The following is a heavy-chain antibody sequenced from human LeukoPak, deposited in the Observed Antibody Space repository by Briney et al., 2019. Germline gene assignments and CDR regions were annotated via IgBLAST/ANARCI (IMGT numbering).Heavy chain of an antibody. Sequence: PSETLSLTCTVSGGSISSGGYYWSWIRQHPGKGLEWIGYIYYSGSTYYNPSLKSRVTISVDTSKNQFSLKLSSVTAADTAVYYCASGSRSSGWFDPWGQGTLVTVSS. CDR1: GGSISSGGYY. J-gene: IGHJ5*02. V-gene: IGHV4-31*03. D-gene: IGHD6-6*01. CDR2: IYYSGST. CDR3: ASGSRSSGWFDP.